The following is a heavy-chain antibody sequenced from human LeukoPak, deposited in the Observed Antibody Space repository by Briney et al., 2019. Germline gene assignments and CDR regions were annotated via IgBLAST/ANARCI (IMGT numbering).Heavy chain of an antibody. CDR3: ARTGRYCTNGVCYNNWFDP. V-gene: IGHV4-39*07. CDR1: GGSISSSSYY. D-gene: IGHD2-8*01. Sequence: SETLSLTCTVSGGSISSSSYYWGWIRQPPGKGLEWIGEINHSGSTNYNPSLKSRVTISVDTSKNQFSLKLSSVTAADTAVYYCARTGRYCTNGVCYNNWFDPWGQGTLVTVSS. CDR2: INHSGST. J-gene: IGHJ5*02.